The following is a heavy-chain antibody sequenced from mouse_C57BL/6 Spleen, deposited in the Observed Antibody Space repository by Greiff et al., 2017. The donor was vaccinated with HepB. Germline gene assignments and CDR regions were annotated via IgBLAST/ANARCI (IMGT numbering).Heavy chain of an antibody. V-gene: IGHV1-55*01. CDR3: AREGITAMDY. CDR1: GYTFTSYW. D-gene: IGHD3-3*01. J-gene: IGHJ4*01. Sequence: QVQLQQPGAELVKPGASVKMSCKASGYTFTSYWITWVKQRPGQGLEWIGDIYPGNGSTNYNEKFKSKATLAVDTSSSTAYMQLSSLTSEDSAGYGCAREGITAMDYWGQGTAVTVSS. CDR2: IYPGNGST.